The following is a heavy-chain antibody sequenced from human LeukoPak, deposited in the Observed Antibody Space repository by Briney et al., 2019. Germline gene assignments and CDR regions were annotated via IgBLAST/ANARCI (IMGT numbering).Heavy chain of an antibody. V-gene: IGHV3-73*01. CDR2: IRSKANSYAT. CDR1: GFTFSGSA. CDR3: LGSGCYLSGRRDYFDY. D-gene: IGHD3-10*01. J-gene: IGHJ4*02. Sequence: GGSLKLSCAASGFTFSGSAMHWVRQASGKGLEWVGRIRSKANSYATAYAASVKGRFTISRDDSKNTAYLQMNSLKTEDTAVYYCLGSGCYLSGRRDYFDYWGQGTLVTVSS.